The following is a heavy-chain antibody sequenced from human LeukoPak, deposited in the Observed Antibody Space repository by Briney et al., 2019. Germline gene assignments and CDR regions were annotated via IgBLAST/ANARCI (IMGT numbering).Heavy chain of an antibody. CDR3: AGGWYYFDY. CDR2: IRSSSGTI. J-gene: IGHJ4*02. V-gene: IGHV3-48*04. CDR1: GFTFSAYS. D-gene: IGHD2-15*01. Sequence: GGSLRLSCAASGFTFSAYSMNWVRQAPGKGLEWVSYIRSSSGTIYHADSVKGRFTISRDDAKNSLYLQMNSLRAEDTAVYYCAGGWYYFDYWGQGTLVTVSS.